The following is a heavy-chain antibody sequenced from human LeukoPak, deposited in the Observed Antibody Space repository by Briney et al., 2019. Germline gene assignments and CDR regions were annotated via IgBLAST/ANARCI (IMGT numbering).Heavy chain of an antibody. CDR1: GYIFTGYY. Sequence: ASVKVSCRASGYIFTGYYMHWVRQAPGQGLEWMGWMYGDSGDSNYAQKFQGRVTMTRDTSISTAYMELNRLTSDDTAVYHCARVWWNAFDIWGQGTMVTVSS. CDR2: MYGDSGDS. V-gene: IGHV1-2*02. D-gene: IGHD2-21*01. J-gene: IGHJ3*02. CDR3: ARVWWNAFDI.